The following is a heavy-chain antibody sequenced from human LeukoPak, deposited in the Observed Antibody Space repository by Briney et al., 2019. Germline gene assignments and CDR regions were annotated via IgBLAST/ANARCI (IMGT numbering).Heavy chain of an antibody. CDR1: GGSISSSSYY. D-gene: IGHD3-9*01. Sequence: SETLSLTCTVSGGSISSSSYYWGWIRQPPGKGLEWIGTIYYSGSTYYNPSLKSRVTISVDTSKNQFSLRLSSVTAADTAVYYCARGLDSMDVWGKGTTVTASS. CDR2: IYYSGST. J-gene: IGHJ6*03. CDR3: ARGLDSMDV. V-gene: IGHV4-39*07.